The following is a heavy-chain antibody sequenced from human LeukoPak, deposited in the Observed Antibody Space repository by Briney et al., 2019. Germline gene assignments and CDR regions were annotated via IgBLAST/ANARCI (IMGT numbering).Heavy chain of an antibody. J-gene: IGHJ4*02. CDR1: GFTFSYFG. V-gene: IGHV3-30*18. Sequence: GGSLRLSCAASGFTFSYFGMHWVRQAPGKGLEWVAVISYDGSNKYYADSVKGRFTISRDNSKNTLYLQMNSLRTVDTAVYYCAKGIVSTSAGGFDYWGQGTLVTVSS. CDR3: AKGIVSTSAGGFDY. D-gene: IGHD2-2*01. CDR2: ISYDGSNK.